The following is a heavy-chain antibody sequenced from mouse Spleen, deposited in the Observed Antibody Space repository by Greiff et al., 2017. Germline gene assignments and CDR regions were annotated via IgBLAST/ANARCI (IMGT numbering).Heavy chain of an antibody. CDR2: INPNNGGT. D-gene: IGHD2-2*01. CDR3: ARSGGYDTEFAY. V-gene: IGHV1-18*01. CDR1: GYTFTDYN. J-gene: IGHJ3*01. Sequence: EVKLVESGPELVKPGASVKIPCKASGYTFTDYNMDWVKQSHGKSLEWIGDINPNNGGTIYNQKFKGKATLTVDKSSSTAYMELRSLTSEDTAVYYCARSGGYDTEFAYWGQGTLVTVSA.